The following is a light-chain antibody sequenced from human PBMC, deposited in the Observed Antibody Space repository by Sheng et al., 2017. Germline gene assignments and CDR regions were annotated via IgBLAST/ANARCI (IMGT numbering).Light chain of an antibody. CDR2: DVD. CDR3: CSYAGSSTWV. V-gene: IGLV2-23*02. CDR1: DSDIGTFNY. J-gene: IGLJ3*02. Sequence: QSALSQPASVSGSPGQSVTISCTGSDSDIGTFNYVSWYQQHPNSAPRLIISDVDNRPSGVSKRFSGSKSDNTATLTISGLQPEDEADYYCCSYAGSSTWVFGGGTKLTVL.